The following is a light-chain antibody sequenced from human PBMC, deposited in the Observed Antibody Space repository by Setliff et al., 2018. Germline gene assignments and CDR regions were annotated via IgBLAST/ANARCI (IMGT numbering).Light chain of an antibody. CDR2: DVS. Sequence: QSALAQPASVSGSPGQSITIPCSGTSSDVGAYDLVSWYEQHPGKAPKLIISDVSNRPSGVSNRFSGSKSGNTASLTISGLQAEDEADYYCSAYTSSSTYVFGTGTKVTVL. CDR1: SSDVGAYDL. CDR3: SAYTSSSTYV. J-gene: IGLJ1*01. V-gene: IGLV2-14*03.